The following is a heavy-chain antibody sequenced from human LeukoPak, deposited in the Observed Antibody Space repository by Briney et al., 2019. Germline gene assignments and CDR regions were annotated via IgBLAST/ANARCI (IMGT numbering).Heavy chain of an antibody. V-gene: IGHV4-59*01. CDR2: IYYSGST. J-gene: IGHJ3*02. CDR1: GGSISSYY. Sequence: NPSETLSLTCTVSGGSISSYYWSWIRQPPGKGLEWIGYIYYSGSTNYNPSLKSRVTISVDTSKNQFSLKPSSVTAADTAVYYCARDFSAAFDIWGQGTMVTVSS. D-gene: IGHD2/OR15-2a*01. CDR3: ARDFSAAFDI.